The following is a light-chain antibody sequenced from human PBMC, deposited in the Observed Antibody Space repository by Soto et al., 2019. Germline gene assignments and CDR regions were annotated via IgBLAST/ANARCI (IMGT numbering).Light chain of an antibody. CDR3: TSYTTSDSLPVA. CDR2: EVS. V-gene: IGLV2-14*01. CDR1: SSDVGGYNY. Sequence: QSALTQPASVSGSPGQSITISCTGSSSDVGGYNYVSWYQHHPGKAPKLMIHEVSNRPSGVSNRFSGSKSGNTASLTISGLXXXXXXXXYCTSYTTSDSLPVAFGGGTKLT. J-gene: IGLJ2*01.